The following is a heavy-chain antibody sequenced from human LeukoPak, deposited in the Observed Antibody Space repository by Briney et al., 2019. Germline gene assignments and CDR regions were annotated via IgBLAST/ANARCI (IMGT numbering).Heavy chain of an antibody. V-gene: IGHV1-69*05. Sequence: SVKVSCKASGGTFSSYATSWVRQAPGQGLEWMGGIIPIFGTANYAQKFQGRVTITTDESTSTAYMELSSLRSEDTAVYYCARDSPSAYYYDSSGYYYGGWFDPWGQGTLVTVSS. D-gene: IGHD3-22*01. J-gene: IGHJ5*02. CDR3: ARDSPSAYYYDSSGYYYGGWFDP. CDR2: IIPIFGTA. CDR1: GGTFSSYA.